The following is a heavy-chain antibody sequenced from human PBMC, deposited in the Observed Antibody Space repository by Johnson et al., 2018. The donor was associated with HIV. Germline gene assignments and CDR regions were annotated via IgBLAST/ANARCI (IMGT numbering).Heavy chain of an antibody. CDR2: ISSSSSTI. V-gene: IGHV3-48*03. Sequence: VQLVESGGGLVQPGGSLRLSCAASGFTFSSYEMNWVRQAPGKGLEWVSYISSSSSTIYYADSVKGRFTISRDNVKNSLYLQMDSLRPEDTAVYYCARGRNAFDIWGQGTMVTVSS. J-gene: IGHJ3*02. CDR1: GFTFSSYE. CDR3: ARGRNAFDI.